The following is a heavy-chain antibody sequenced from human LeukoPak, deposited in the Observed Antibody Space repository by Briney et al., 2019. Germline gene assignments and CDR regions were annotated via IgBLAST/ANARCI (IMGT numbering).Heavy chain of an antibody. V-gene: IGHV4-34*01. CDR3: ATRGYCSGGSCYIAYYGMDV. Sequence: SETLSLTCAVYGGSFSGYYWSWIRQPPGKGLEWIGEINHSGSTNYNPSLKSRVTISVDTSKNQFSLKLSSVTAADTVVYYCATRGYCSGGSCYIAYYGMDVWGQGTTVTVSS. CDR1: GGSFSGYY. CDR2: INHSGST. D-gene: IGHD2-15*01. J-gene: IGHJ6*02.